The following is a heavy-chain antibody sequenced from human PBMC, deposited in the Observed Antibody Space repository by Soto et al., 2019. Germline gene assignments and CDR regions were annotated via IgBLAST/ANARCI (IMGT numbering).Heavy chain of an antibody. CDR1: GFTFSSYA. D-gene: IGHD3-22*01. J-gene: IGHJ4*02. V-gene: IGHV3-23*01. Sequence: EVQLLESGGGLVQPGGSLRLSCAASGFTFSSYAMSWVRQAPGKGLEWVSAISGSGGSTYYADSVKGRFTISRDNSKNTLYLQMNGLRAGDTAVYYFAKEHSSCYKTPGYWGQGTLVTVSS. CDR3: AKEHSSCYKTPGY. CDR2: ISGSGGST.